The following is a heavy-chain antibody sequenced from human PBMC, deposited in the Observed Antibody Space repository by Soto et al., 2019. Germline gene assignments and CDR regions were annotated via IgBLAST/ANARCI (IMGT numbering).Heavy chain of an antibody. V-gene: IGHV2-5*02. Sequence: QITLNASGPTVVRPTETLTLTCRFSGFSLTTRGVGVGWIRQSPGKAPEWLALIYWDDDKRYSASLKSRLTITKDSPKNQVVLTVSDLDPTDTATYYCAHRVLRTVFGLVTTTAIYFDFCGQATPVAVSS. J-gene: IGHJ4*02. D-gene: IGHD3-3*01. CDR1: GFSLTTRGVG. CDR2: IYWDDDK. CDR3: AHRVLRTVFGLVTTTAIYFDF.